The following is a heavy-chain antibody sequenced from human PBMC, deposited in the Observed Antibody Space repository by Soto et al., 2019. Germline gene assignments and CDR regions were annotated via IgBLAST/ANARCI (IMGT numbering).Heavy chain of an antibody. CDR3: AKGPHTNVGWPYYFES. CDR2: SSPRGDTI. CDR1: GFSLANDP. Sequence: PVGSLRLSCVASGFSLANDPMNWFRQTPGKGLEWISYSSPRGDTIYYADSVEGRFTISRDNARNSLSLHMSSLRDEDSALYYCAKGPHTNVGWPYYFESWGQGVPVTVSS. D-gene: IGHD6-19*01. V-gene: IGHV3-48*02. J-gene: IGHJ4*02.